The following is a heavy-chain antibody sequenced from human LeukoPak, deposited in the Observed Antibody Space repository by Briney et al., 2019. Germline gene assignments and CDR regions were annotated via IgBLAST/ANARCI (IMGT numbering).Heavy chain of an antibody. Sequence: GGSLRLSCAASGFTLSNAYITWVRQAPGKGLEWVGRIKRKTDGGTTDYAAPVNGRFTISRDDSKNTLYLQMNSLKTEDTAMYYCATGTVSSPYDAFDIWGQGTMVTVSS. CDR3: ATGTVSSPYDAFDI. CDR2: IKRKTDGGTT. J-gene: IGHJ3*02. V-gene: IGHV3-15*01. D-gene: IGHD6-6*01. CDR1: GFTLSNAY.